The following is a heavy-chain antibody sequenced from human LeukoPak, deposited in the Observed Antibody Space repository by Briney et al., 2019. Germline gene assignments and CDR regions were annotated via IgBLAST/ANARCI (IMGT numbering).Heavy chain of an antibody. CDR2: IYTSGST. V-gene: IGHV4-4*07. J-gene: IGHJ4*02. CDR3: ARGGRQVGAAAGNTFDY. CDR1: GGSISSYY. Sequence: PSETLSLTCTVSGGSISSYYWSWIRQPAGKGLEWIGRIYTSGSTNYNPSLKSRVTISVDTSKNQFSLKLSSVTAADTAVYYCARGGRQVGAAAGNTFDYWGQGTLVTVSS. D-gene: IGHD6-13*01.